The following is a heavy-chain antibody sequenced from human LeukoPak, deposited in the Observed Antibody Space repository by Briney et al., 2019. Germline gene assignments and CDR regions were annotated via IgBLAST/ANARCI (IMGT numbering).Heavy chain of an antibody. CDR1: GFTFSSYG. Sequence: GGSLRLSCAASGFTFSSYGMHWVRQAPGKGLEWVAVIWYDGSNKYYADSVKGRFTISRDNSKNTLYLQMNSLRAEDTAVYYCARSPTAARPGPYYYYYYMDVWGKGTTVTVSS. CDR3: ARSPTAARPGPYYYYYYMDV. J-gene: IGHJ6*03. D-gene: IGHD6-6*01. CDR2: IWYDGSNK. V-gene: IGHV3-33*01.